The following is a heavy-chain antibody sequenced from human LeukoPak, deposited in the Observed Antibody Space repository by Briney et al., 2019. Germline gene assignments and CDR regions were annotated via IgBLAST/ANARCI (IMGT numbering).Heavy chain of an antibody. D-gene: IGHD2-15*01. Sequence: SETLSLTCAVYGGSFSGYYWSWIRQPPGKGLEWIGEINHGGSTNYNPSLKSRVTISVDTSKNQFSLKVSSVTAADTAVYYCAKDLQIVVVVAAFHYWGQGTLVTVSS. CDR2: INHGGST. J-gene: IGHJ4*02. V-gene: IGHV4-34*01. CDR1: GGSFSGYY. CDR3: AKDLQIVVVVAAFHY.